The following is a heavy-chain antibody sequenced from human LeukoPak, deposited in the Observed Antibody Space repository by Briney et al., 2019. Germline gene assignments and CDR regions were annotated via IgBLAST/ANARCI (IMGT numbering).Heavy chain of an antibody. J-gene: IGHJ3*01. CDR3: ARGDEDGPARRAFDF. CDR1: GYTFTGYY. CDR2: INPTSGDT. Sequence: GASVKVTCKASGYTFTGYYMHWVRQAPGQGLEWMGWINPTSGDTNYLQKFQGRVIMTRDTSISTAYMELSRVRSDDTAVYYCARGDEDGPARRAFDFWGQGTMVTVSS. D-gene: IGHD2-15*01. V-gene: IGHV1-2*02.